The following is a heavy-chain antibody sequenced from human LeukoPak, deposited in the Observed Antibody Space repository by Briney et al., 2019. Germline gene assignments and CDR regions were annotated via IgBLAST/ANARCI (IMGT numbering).Heavy chain of an antibody. CDR2: ISAYNGNT. J-gene: IGHJ4*02. V-gene: IGHV1-18*01. CDR1: GYTFTGYG. CDR3: ARGVYYYDSSGYWVY. Sequence: ASVKVSCKASGYTFTGYGISWVRQAPGQGLEWMGWISAYNGNTNYAQKLQGRVTMTTDTSTSTAYMELRSLRSDDTAVYYCARGVYYYDSSGYWVYWGQGTLVTVSS. D-gene: IGHD3-22*01.